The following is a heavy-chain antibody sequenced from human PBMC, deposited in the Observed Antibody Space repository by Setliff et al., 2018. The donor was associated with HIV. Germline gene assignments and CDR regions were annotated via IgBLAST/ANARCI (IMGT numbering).Heavy chain of an antibody. CDR3: VRETLYSYVDV. CDR1: GGSISRGGYY. D-gene: IGHD3-16*01. J-gene: IGHJ6*04. V-gene: IGHV4-31*03. Sequence: KPSETLSLTCRVSGGSISRGGYYWPWVRHHPGKALEWIGYIYSSGTTYYNPSLKGRILMSVDVSRNEFSLTLRSVIAADTAIYYCVRETLYSYVDVWGKGTTVTVSS. CDR2: IYSSGTT.